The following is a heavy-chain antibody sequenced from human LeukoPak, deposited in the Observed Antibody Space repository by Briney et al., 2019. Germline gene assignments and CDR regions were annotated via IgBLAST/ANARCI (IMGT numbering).Heavy chain of an antibody. J-gene: IGHJ3*02. Sequence: PSETLSLTCTVSGGSISSYYWSWIRQPPGKGLEWIGYIYYSGSTNYNPSLKSRVTISVDTSKNQSSLKLSSVTAADTAVYYCARHISFLYTAMVGAFDIWGQGTMVTVSS. CDR1: GGSISSYY. V-gene: IGHV4-59*08. D-gene: IGHD5-18*01. CDR3: ARHISFLYTAMVGAFDI. CDR2: IYYSGST.